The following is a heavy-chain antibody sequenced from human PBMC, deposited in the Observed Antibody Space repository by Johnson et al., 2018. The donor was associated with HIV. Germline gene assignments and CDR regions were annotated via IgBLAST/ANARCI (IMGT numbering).Heavy chain of an antibody. CDR3: ARRDAALVTAAFDI. Sequence: VQLVESGGGLIQPGGSLRLSCAASGFIVSTNYMSWVRQAPGKGLEWVSVIYNDDSTYYADSVKGRFTISRDISKNTLSLQLNSLRVEDTAVYYCARRDAALVTAAFDIWGQGTMVTVSS. D-gene: IGHD5-18*01. CDR2: IYNDDST. CDR1: GFIVSTNY. J-gene: IGHJ3*02. V-gene: IGHV3-53*01.